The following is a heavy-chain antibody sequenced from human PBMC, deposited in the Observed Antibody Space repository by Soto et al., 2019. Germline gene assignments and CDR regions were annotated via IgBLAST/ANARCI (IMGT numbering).Heavy chain of an antibody. J-gene: IGHJ4*02. CDR1: GGSISSGDYY. CDR3: ARDSNYYGSGSYYLLGYFDY. D-gene: IGHD3-10*01. V-gene: IGHV4-30-4*01. CDR2: IYYSGST. Sequence: SETLSLTCTVSGGSISSGDYYWSWIRQPPGKGLEWIGYIYYSGSTYYNPSLKSRVTISVDTSKNQFSLKLSSVTAADTAVYYCARDSNYYGSGSYYLLGYFDYWGQGTLVTVSS.